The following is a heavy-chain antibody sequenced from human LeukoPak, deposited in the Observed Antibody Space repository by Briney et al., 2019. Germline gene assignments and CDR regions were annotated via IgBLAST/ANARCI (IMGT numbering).Heavy chain of an antibody. D-gene: IGHD5-18*01. CDR1: GGSFSGYY. Sequence: SETLSLTCAVYGGSFSGYYWSWVRQPPGKGLEWIGEINHSGSTNYNPSLKSRVTISVDTSKNQFSLKLSSVTAADTAVYYCARGFSSGCYPPRLGYWGQGTLVTVSS. CDR2: INHSGST. J-gene: IGHJ4*02. V-gene: IGHV4-34*01. CDR3: ARGFSSGCYPPRLGY.